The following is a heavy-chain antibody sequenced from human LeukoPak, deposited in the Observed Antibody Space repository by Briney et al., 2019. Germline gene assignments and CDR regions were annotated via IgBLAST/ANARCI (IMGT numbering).Heavy chain of an antibody. CDR3: ARDYDSSGYYYD. V-gene: IGHV4-34*01. D-gene: IGHD3-22*01. Sequence: SETLSLTCAVYGXSFSGYYWSWIRQPPGKGLELIGVINHSGSTNYNPSLKSRVTISVDTSKNQFSLKLSSVTAADTAVYYCARDYDSSGYYYDWGQGTLVTVSS. CDR1: GXSFSGYY. CDR2: INHSGST. J-gene: IGHJ4*02.